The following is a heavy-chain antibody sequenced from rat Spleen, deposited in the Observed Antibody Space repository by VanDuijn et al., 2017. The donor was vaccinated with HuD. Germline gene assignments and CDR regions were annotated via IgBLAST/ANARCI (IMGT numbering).Heavy chain of an antibody. J-gene: IGHJ3*01. D-gene: IGHD1-12*02. CDR1: GHSITSTYR. Sequence: EVQLQESGPGLVKPSQSLSLTCSVTGHSITSTYRLNWIRKFPGNKLEWMGYINSAGNTNYNPSLKSRISISRDTSKNQFFLQVNSLSTEDTATYYCARSEGTHYYLPFADWGQGSLVTVSS. V-gene: IGHV3-3*01. CDR3: ARSEGTHYYLPFAD. CDR2: INSAGNT.